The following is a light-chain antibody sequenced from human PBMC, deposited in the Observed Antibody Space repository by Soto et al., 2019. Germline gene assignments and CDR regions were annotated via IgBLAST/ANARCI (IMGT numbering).Light chain of an antibody. Sequence: EIVLTQSPATLSLSPGERATLSCRASQSVSRYVACYQQKPGQAPRLLIYDASNRATGIPARFSGSGSGTDFTLTISSLESEDFAVYYCQQRSNSWTFGQGTKVEIK. V-gene: IGKV3-11*01. CDR3: QQRSNSWT. J-gene: IGKJ1*01. CDR1: QSVSRY. CDR2: DAS.